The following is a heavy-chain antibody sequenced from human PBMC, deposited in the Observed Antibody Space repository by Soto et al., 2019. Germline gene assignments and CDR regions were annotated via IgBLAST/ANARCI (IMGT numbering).Heavy chain of an antibody. Sequence: GGSLSLSCAASGFTFSSYAMHWVRQAPGKGLEYVSAISSNGGSTYYANSVKGRFTISRDNSKNTLYLQMDSLRAEDMAVKDWAREQLFYAFDNWGQGTRVTVSS. CDR1: GFTFSSYA. J-gene: IGHJ3*02. D-gene: IGHD6-13*01. CDR2: ISSNGGST. V-gene: IGHV3-64*01. CDR3: AREQLFYAFDN.